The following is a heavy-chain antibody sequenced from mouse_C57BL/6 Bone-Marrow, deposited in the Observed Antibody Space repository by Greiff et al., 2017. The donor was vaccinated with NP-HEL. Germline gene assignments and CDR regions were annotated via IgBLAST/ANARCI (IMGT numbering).Heavy chain of an antibody. V-gene: IGHV1-64*01. CDR2: IHPNSGST. CDR1: GYTFTSYW. J-gene: IGHJ3*01. CDR3: ARGGLLRPSWFAY. Sequence: LQLQQPGAELVKPGASVKLSCKASGYTFTSYWMHWVKQRPGQGLEWIGMIHPNSGSTNYNEKFKSKATLTVDKSSSTAYMQLSSLTSEDSAVYYCARGGLLRPSWFAYWGQGTLVTVSA. D-gene: IGHD1-2*01.